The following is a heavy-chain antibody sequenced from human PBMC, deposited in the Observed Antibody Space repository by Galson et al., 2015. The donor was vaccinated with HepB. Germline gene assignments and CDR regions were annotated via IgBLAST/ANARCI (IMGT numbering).Heavy chain of an antibody. D-gene: IGHD3-10*01. CDR3: AKAQRSRIATMVRGIIRPFDAFDI. CDR1: GFTFSSYA. V-gene: IGHV3-23*01. Sequence: SLRLSCAASGFTFSSYAMSWVRQAPGEGLEWVSTVSATGGSTYYADSVKGRFTISRDNSKNTLYLQMSSLRAEDTAVYYCAKAQRSRIATMVRGIIRPFDAFDIWGHGTMVTVSS. J-gene: IGHJ3*02. CDR2: VSATGGST.